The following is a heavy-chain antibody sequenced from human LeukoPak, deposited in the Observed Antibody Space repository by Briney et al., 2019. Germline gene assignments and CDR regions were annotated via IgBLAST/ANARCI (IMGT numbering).Heavy chain of an antibody. V-gene: IGHV3-48*03. D-gene: IGHD3-10*01. CDR2: ISSSGSTK. CDR1: GFTFSSYE. J-gene: IGHJ4*02. Sequence: GGSLRLSCVASGFTFSSYEMNWVRQAPGKGLEWVSYISSSGSTKYYADSVKGRFTISRDNAKNSLYLQMNSLKAEDTAVHYCARDVGFGGYSRGIFDYWGQGTLVTVSS. CDR3: ARDVGFGGYSRGIFDY.